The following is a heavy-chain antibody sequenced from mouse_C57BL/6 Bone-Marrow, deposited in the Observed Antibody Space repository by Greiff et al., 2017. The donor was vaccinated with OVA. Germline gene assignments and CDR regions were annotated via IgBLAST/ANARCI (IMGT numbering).Heavy chain of an antibody. CDR2: INPNNGGT. V-gene: IGHV1-26*01. CDR3: ASSEGMITAFFDY. CDR1: GYTFTDYY. Sequence: EVQLQQSGPELVKPGASVKISCKASGYTFTDYYVNWVKQSHGKSLEWIGDINPNNGGTSYNQKFKGKATLTVDKSSSTAYMELRSLTSEDSAVYYCASSEGMITAFFDYWGQGTTLTVSS. D-gene: IGHD2-4*01. J-gene: IGHJ2*01.